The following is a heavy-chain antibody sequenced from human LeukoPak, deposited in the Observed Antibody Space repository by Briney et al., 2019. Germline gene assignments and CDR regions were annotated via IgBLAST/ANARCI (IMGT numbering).Heavy chain of an antibody. CDR2: IYYTGST. V-gene: IGHV4-31*03. CDR3: ARGTGGAAAADFDP. CDR1: GGSISSDGYY. J-gene: IGHJ5*02. Sequence: SETLSLTCTVSGGSISSDGYYWSWIRQHPGKGLEWIGAIYYTGSTYYNPSLKSRATISVDTPKNHFSLKLTSVTAADTAVYYCARGTGGAAAADFDPWGQGTLVTVSS. D-gene: IGHD6-13*01.